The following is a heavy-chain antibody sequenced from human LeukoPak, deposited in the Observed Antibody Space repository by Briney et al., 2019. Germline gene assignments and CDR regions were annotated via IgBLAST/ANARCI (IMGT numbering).Heavy chain of an antibody. D-gene: IGHD3-22*01. CDR3: AKDSSGSYDAFDI. Sequence: GGSLRLSCAASGFTFSSYSMNWVRQAPGKGLEWVSSISSSSSYIYYADSVKGRFTISRDNAKNSLYLQMNSLRAEDAAVYYCAKDSSGSYDAFDIWGQGTMVTVSS. CDR2: ISSSSSYI. CDR1: GFTFSSYS. J-gene: IGHJ3*02. V-gene: IGHV3-21*01.